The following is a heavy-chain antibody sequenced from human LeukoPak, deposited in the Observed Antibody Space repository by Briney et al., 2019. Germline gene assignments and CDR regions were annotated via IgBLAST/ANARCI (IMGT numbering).Heavy chain of an antibody. D-gene: IGHD6-19*01. J-gene: IGHJ4*02. CDR1: GYTLTELS. CDR2: FDPEDGET. Sequence: ASVKVSCKVSGYTLTELSMHWVRQAPGKGLEWMGGFDPEDGETIYAQKFQGRVTMTEDTSTDTAYMELSSLRSEDTAVYYCATPAGYSSGWLPRCWGQGTLVTVSS. V-gene: IGHV1-24*01. CDR3: ATPAGYSSGWLPRC.